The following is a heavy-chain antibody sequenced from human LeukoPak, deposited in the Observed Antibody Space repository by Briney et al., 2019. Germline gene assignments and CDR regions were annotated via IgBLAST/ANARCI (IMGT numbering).Heavy chain of an antibody. CDR2: INPNSGGT. CDR3: ARVQLRFLEWLSPIDY. D-gene: IGHD3-3*01. V-gene: IGHV1-2*06. Sequence: ASVKASCKASGYTFTGYYMHWVRQAPGQGLEWMGRINPNSGGTNYAQKFQGRVTMTRDTSISTAYMELSRLRSDDTAVYYCARVQLRFLEWLSPIDYWGQGTLVTVSS. J-gene: IGHJ4*02. CDR1: GYTFTGYY.